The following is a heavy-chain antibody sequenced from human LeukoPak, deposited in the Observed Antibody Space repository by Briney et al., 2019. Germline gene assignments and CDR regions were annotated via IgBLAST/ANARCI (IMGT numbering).Heavy chain of an antibody. CDR2: ISSSSSYI. CDR1: GFTFSSYS. Sequence: GGSLRLSCAASGFTFSSYSMNWVRQAPGKGLEWVSSISSSSSYIYYADSVKGRFTISRDNAKNSLYLQMNSLRAEDTAVYYCARGSLLKITAYDIWGQGTMVTASS. V-gene: IGHV3-21*01. CDR3: ARGSLLKITAYDI. J-gene: IGHJ3*02. D-gene: IGHD3-16*01.